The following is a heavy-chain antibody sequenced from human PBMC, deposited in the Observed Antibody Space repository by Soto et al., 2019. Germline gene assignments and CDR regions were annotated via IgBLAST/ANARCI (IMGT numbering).Heavy chain of an antibody. J-gene: IGHJ4*02. Sequence: SVKVSCKASGGTFSSYAISWVRQAPGQGLEWMGGIIPIFGTANYAQKFQGRVTVTADESTSTAYMELSSLRSEDTAVYYCARAPYYYDSSGEPNDYWGQGTLVTVSS. CDR3: ARAPYYYDSSGEPNDY. CDR1: GGTFSSYA. V-gene: IGHV1-69*13. CDR2: IIPIFGTA. D-gene: IGHD3-22*01.